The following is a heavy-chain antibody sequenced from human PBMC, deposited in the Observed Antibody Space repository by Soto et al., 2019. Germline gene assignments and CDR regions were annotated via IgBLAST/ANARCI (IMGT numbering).Heavy chain of an antibody. CDR3: TTDHGYCSGGSCYSFRVGGEFDY. J-gene: IGHJ4*02. Sequence: GGSLRLSCAASGFTFSNAWMNWVRQAPGKGLEWVGRIKSKTDGGTTDYAAPVKGRFTISRDDSKNTLYLQMNSLKTEDTAVYYCTTDHGYCSGGSCYSFRVGGEFDYWGQGTLVTVSS. V-gene: IGHV3-15*07. CDR2: IKSKTDGGTT. D-gene: IGHD2-15*01. CDR1: GFTFSNAW.